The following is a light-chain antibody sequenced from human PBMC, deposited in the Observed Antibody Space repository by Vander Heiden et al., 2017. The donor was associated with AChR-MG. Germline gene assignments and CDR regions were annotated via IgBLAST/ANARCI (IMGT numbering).Light chain of an antibody. CDR1: PSVSSRY. Sequence: ESVLTQSPGTLSFSPGDRATFSFRASPSVSSRYFAWSQQKPGQAPRLLIYAASSRATGIPDRFSGSGSETDFTLTISRLEPEDFAVYYCQQYGSSPPIYTFGQGTRLEIK. CDR2: AAS. CDR3: QQYGSSPPIYT. J-gene: IGKJ2*01. V-gene: IGKV3-20*01.